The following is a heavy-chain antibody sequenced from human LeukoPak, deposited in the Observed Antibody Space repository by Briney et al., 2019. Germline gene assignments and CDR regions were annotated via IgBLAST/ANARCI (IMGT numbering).Heavy chain of an antibody. V-gene: IGHV1-69*13. Sequence: ASVKVSCKASGGTFSSYAISWVRQAPGQGLEWMGGIIPIFGTANYAQKFQGRVTITADESTSTAYMELSSLRSEDTAVYYCAREGEMEYSYGASFDYWGQGTLVTVSS. CDR1: GGTFSSYA. D-gene: IGHD5-18*01. J-gene: IGHJ4*02. CDR2: IIPIFGTA. CDR3: AREGEMEYSYGASFDY.